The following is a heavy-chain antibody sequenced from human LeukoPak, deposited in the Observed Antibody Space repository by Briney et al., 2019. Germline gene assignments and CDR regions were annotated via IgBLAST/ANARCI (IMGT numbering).Heavy chain of an antibody. CDR1: GGSISSYY. J-gene: IGHJ4*02. V-gene: IGHV4-59*01. Sequence: KASETLSLTCTVSGGSISSYYWSWIRQPPGKVLEWIGYIYYSGTTNYNPSLKSRVTISVDTSKNQFSLKLSSVTAADTAVYYCARGVYIAAAQYAYWGQGTLVTVSS. D-gene: IGHD6-13*01. CDR2: IYYSGTT. CDR3: ARGVYIAAAQYAY.